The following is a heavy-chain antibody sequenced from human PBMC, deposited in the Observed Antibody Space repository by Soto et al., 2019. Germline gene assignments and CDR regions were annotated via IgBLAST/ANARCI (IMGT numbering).Heavy chain of an antibody. Sequence: EVQLVESGGGLVQPGGSLRLSFAASGFTFSSYSMNWVRQAPGKGLEWVSYISSSSSTIYYADSVKGRFTISRDNAKNSLYLQMNSLRDEDTAVYYCARVSEIAAADRPWGYYYYGMDVWGQGTTVTVSS. CDR3: ARVSEIAAADRPWGYYYYGMDV. V-gene: IGHV3-48*02. CDR2: ISSSSSTI. D-gene: IGHD6-13*01. J-gene: IGHJ6*02. CDR1: GFTFSSYS.